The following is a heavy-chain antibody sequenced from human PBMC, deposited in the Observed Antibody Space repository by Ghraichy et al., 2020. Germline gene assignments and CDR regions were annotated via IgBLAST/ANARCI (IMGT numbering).Heavy chain of an antibody. V-gene: IGHV3-7*01. J-gene: IGHJ4*02. CDR2: INQDGSEK. Sequence: GGSLRLSCAASGIRFSSDWMAWVRQAPGKGLEWVANINQDGSEKYYVDSVKGRFTISRDNAKNSLYLQMNSLRGEDTAVYYCARERWLSYWGQGTLVTVSS. CDR1: GIRFSSDW. CDR3: ARERWLSY. D-gene: IGHD4-23*01.